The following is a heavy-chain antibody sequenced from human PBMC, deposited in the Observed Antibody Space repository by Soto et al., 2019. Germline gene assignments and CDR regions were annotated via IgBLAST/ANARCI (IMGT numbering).Heavy chain of an antibody. V-gene: IGHV5-10-1*01. CDR2: VDPTDSYT. CDR3: ARHLSGSSGNWFDP. J-gene: IGHJ5*02. Sequence: EVQLVQSGAEVKKPGESLTISCKASGYSFTSYWISWVRQMPRKGLEWMGRVDPTDSYTNYSPSFQGHVTISADKSISTAYLQWSSLKASDTAMYYCARHLSGSSGNWFDPWGQGTLVTVSS. D-gene: IGHD1-26*01. CDR1: GYSFTSYW.